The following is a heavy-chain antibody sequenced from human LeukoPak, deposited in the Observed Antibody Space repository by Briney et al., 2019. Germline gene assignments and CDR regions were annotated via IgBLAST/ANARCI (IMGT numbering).Heavy chain of an antibody. CDR3: ARSRLGGVYFDY. V-gene: IGHV3-30*04. J-gene: IGHJ4*02. CDR2: ISYDGSNK. CDR1: GSTFSSYA. Sequence: PGGSLRLSCAASGSTFSSYAMSWVRQAPGKGLEWVAVISYDGSNKYYADSVKGRFTISRDNSKNTLYLQMNSLRAEDTAVYYCARSRLGGVYFDYWGQGTLVTVSS. D-gene: IGHD1-26*01.